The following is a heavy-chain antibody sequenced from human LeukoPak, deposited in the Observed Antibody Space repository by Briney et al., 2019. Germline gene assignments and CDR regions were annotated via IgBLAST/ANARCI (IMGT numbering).Heavy chain of an antibody. D-gene: IGHD7-27*01. CDR2: LSSHGSDK. V-gene: IGHV3-30-3*01. Sequence: GGSLRLSCAASGFXFSSYAIHWVRQAPGKGLEWVTALSSHGSDKFYTDSVQGRFTISRDNSKSTLYLQMDSLRAEDTAVYYCARHWEFDYWGQGTLVTVSS. J-gene: IGHJ4*02. CDR3: ARHWEFDY. CDR1: GFXFSSYA.